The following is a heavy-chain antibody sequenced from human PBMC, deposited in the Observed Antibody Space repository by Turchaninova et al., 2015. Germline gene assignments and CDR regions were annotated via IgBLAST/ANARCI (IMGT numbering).Heavy chain of an antibody. CDR3: VKDRDGWYQDFDY. V-gene: IGHV3-64D*06. J-gene: IGHJ4*02. Sequence: EVQLVESGGGLVQPGGSLRLYGSASGCTLCSYAMHGVRHAPGKGLEYVLAMRGDGGSTFYAGSMKGIFIISRDNSKNTLYLQMNSLRPEDTAVYYCVKDRDGWYQDFDYWGQGTLVTVSS. CDR2: MRGDGGST. CDR1: GCTLCSYA. D-gene: IGHD6-19*01.